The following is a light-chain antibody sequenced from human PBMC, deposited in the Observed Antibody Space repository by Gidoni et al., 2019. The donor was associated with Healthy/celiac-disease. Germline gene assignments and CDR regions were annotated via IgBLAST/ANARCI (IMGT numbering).Light chain of an antibody. J-gene: IGKJ1*01. V-gene: IGKV1-39*01. CDR2: AAS. CDR1: QSISSY. Sequence: ITCRASQSISSYLNWYQQKPGKAPKLLIYAASSLQSWVPSRFSGSGSGTDFTLTISSLQPEDFATYYCQQRFSTLSWTFGQGTKVEIK. CDR3: QQRFSTLSWT.